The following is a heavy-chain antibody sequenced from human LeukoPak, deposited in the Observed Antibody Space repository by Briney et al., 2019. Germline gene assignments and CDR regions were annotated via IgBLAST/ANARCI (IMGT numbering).Heavy chain of an antibody. CDR1: GFTFEDYA. Sequence: GRSLRLSCAASGFTFEDYAMHWVRQAPGKGLEWVSGISWNSGSIGYADPAKGRFTISRDNAKNSLYLQMNNLRPEDTALYYCAKGQYTSLVLPDATWGQGTLVTVSS. V-gene: IGHV3-9*01. J-gene: IGHJ4*02. CDR2: ISWNSGSI. D-gene: IGHD2-2*01. CDR3: AKGQYTSLVLPDAT.